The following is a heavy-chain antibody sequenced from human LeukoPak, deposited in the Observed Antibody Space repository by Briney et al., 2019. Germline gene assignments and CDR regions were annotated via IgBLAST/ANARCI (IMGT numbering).Heavy chain of an antibody. J-gene: IGHJ4*02. V-gene: IGHV3-21*01. CDR1: GFTFSSYS. CDR3: ARDWGSGITIFWDY. CDR2: ISSSSSYI. Sequence: GGSLRLSCAASGFTFSSYSMNWVRQAPGKGLEWVSSISSSSSYIYYADSVKGRFTISRDNAKNSLYLQMNSLGAEDTAVYYCARDWGSGITIFWDYWGQGTLVTVSS. D-gene: IGHD3-9*01.